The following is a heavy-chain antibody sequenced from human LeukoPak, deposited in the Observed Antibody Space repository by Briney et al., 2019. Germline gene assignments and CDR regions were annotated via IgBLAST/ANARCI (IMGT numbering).Heavy chain of an antibody. D-gene: IGHD6-13*01. V-gene: IGHV3-30*02. CDR3: ANTGYSSSWYRYYYYMDV. J-gene: IGHJ6*03. CDR1: GFTFSSYG. CDR2: IRYDGSNK. Sequence: PGGSLRLSCAASGFTFSSYGMHWVRQAPGKGLEWVAFIRYDGSNKYYADSVKGRFTISRDNSKNTLYLQMNSLRAEDTAVYYCANTGYSSSWYRYYYYMDVWGKGTTVTVSS.